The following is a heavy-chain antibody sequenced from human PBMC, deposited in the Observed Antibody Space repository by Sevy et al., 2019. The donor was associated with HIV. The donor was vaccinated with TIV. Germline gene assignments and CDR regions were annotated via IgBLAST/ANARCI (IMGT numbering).Heavy chain of an antibody. V-gene: IGHV1-18*04. CDR3: AREKGVRKAGGEFDY. J-gene: IGHJ4*02. Sequence: ASVKVSCKASGYTFTSYGISWVRQAPGQGLEWMGWISAYNGNTNYAQKLQGRVTVTTDTSTSTAYMELRSLRSDDTAVYYCAREKGVRKAGGEFDYWGQGTLVTVSS. CDR1: GYTFTSYG. D-gene: IGHD3-10*01. CDR2: ISAYNGNT.